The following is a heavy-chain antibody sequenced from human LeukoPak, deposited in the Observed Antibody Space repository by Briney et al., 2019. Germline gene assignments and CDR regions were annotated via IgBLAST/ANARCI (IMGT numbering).Heavy chain of an antibody. V-gene: IGHV3-7*01. CDR3: ARDSSPSSGDYYWDAFDS. Sequence: PGGSLRLSCTASGFSFGYYWMTWVRQAPGKGLEWVANIREDGKVIHYVDSVSGRFTISRDNTKNSLYLQMNSLRGEDTALYYYARDSSPSSGDYYWDAFDSWGQGTLVTVSS. CDR1: GFSFGYYW. CDR2: IREDGKVI. J-gene: IGHJ3*02. D-gene: IGHD4-17*01.